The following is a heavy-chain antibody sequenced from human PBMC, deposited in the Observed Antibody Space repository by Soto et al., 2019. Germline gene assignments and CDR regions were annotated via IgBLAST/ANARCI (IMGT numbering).Heavy chain of an antibody. J-gene: IGHJ6*02. Sequence: SETLSLTCTVSGDSFNNDDYSWTWIRQPPGKGLEWIGYISHSGKTFSNPSLRSLLTMSVDMTKKHFSLKLRSVTAADTAVYYCDRGSTIYGLDVWGQGTTVTVSS. V-gene: IGHV4-30-4*01. CDR2: ISHSGKT. CDR1: GDSFNNDDYS. CDR3: DRGSTIYGLDV.